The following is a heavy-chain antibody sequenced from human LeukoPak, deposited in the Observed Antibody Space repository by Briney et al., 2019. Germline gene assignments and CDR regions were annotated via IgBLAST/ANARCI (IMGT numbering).Heavy chain of an antibody. CDR1: GYTFTNYG. CDR3: ATEGGWQPTDYGDHVY. J-gene: IGHJ4*02. D-gene: IGHD4-17*01. V-gene: IGHV1-18*01. CDR2: ISPYNGNT. Sequence: ASVNVSCKASGYTFTNYGITWVRQAPGHGLEWMGWISPYNGNTNYPRKLQGRVTMTTDTSTSTAYMELRSLRSDDTALYYCATEGGWQPTDYGDHVYWGQGTLVTVSS.